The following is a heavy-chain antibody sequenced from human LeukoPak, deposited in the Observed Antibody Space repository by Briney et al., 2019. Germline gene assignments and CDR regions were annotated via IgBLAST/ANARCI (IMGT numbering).Heavy chain of an antibody. Sequence: GASVKVSCKASGYTFTSYGISWVRQAPGQGLEWMGWISAYNGNTNYAQKLQGRVTMTTDTSTSTAYMELRSLRSDDTAVYYCARYYLLWFGELLNWYYFDYWGQGTLVTVSS. V-gene: IGHV1-18*01. CDR3: ARYYLLWFGELLNWYYFDY. CDR1: GYTFTSYG. J-gene: IGHJ4*02. D-gene: IGHD3-10*01. CDR2: ISAYNGNT.